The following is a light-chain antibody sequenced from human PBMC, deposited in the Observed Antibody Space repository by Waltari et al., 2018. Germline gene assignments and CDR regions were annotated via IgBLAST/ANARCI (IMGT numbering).Light chain of an antibody. CDR2: TNS. CDR3: ASWDDSLIGPG. Sequence: QSVLTQPPSASGTPGQTVTISCSGTTSNIGYNTVTWYQQFPGSAPTLLIYTNSQRPSGVPDRFSASKSGTSASLVISRLQSEDEADYYCASWDDSLIGPGFGGGTKLTVL. V-gene: IGLV1-44*01. CDR1: TSNIGYNT. J-gene: IGLJ2*01.